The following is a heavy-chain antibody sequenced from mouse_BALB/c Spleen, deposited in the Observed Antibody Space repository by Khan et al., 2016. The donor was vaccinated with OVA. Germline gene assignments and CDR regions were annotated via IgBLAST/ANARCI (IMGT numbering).Heavy chain of an antibody. J-gene: IGHJ3*01. Sequence: EVQLVESGPGLVKPSQSLSLTCTVTGYSITSDYAWNWIRQFPGNKLEWMGYISYSGSTSYNPSLKSRISITRDTSKNQFFLQLNSVTTEDTATYYCARSRPGGDLWFAYWGQGTLVTVSA. CDR1: GYSITSDYA. CDR3: ARSRPGGDLWFAY. V-gene: IGHV3-2*02. CDR2: ISYSGST. D-gene: IGHD3-3*01.